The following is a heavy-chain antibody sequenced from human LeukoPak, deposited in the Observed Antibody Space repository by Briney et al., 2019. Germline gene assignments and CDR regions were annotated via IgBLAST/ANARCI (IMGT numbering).Heavy chain of an antibody. Sequence: AASVKVSCKASGGTFSSYAISWVRQASGQGLEWMGGIIPIFGTANYAQKFQGRVTITTDESTSTAYMELSSLRSEDTAVYYCARGSPAHDAFDIWGQGTMVTVSS. J-gene: IGHJ3*02. CDR1: GGTFSSYA. D-gene: IGHD2-2*01. CDR3: ARGSPAHDAFDI. V-gene: IGHV1-69*05. CDR2: IIPIFGTA.